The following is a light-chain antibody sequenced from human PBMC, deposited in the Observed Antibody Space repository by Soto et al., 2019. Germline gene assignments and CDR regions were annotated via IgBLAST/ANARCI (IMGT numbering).Light chain of an antibody. V-gene: IGKV3-15*01. Sequence: EIVMPQSPATLSVSPGERATLSCRASQSVGRDLAWYQQKPGQAPRLLIYSASTRATGIPARFSGSGSGTEFTLTISSLQSEDFAVYYCQQYNNWPLTFGGGTKVDIK. J-gene: IGKJ4*01. CDR3: QQYNNWPLT. CDR1: QSVGRD. CDR2: SAS.